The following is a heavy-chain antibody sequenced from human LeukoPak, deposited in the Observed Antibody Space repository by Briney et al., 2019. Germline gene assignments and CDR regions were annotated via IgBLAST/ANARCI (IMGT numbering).Heavy chain of an antibody. J-gene: IGHJ3*02. CDR2: IYTSGST. V-gene: IGHV4-61*02. Sequence: SETLSLTCTVSGGSISIGSYCWSWIRQPAGNGLEWIERIYTSGSTNYNPSLKSRVTISVDTSKNQFSLKLSSVTAADTAVYYCARIVVVPAGPFDIWGQGTMVTVSS. CDR1: GGSISIGSYC. CDR3: ARIVVVPAGPFDI. D-gene: IGHD2-2*01.